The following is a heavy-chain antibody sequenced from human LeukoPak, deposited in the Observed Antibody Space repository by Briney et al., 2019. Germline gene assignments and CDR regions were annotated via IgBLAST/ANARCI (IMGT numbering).Heavy chain of an antibody. CDR2: IYYSGTT. Sequence: SETLSLTCTVSGGSISSYYWSWIRQPPGKGLEWIGYIYYSGTTNYNPSLKSRVTMSVDTSKNQFSLKLSSVTAADTAVYYCARNGYYDSSGYYYDLADYWGQGTLVTVSS. V-gene: IGHV4-59*12. J-gene: IGHJ4*02. CDR1: GGSISSYY. CDR3: ARNGYYDSSGYYYDLADY. D-gene: IGHD3-22*01.